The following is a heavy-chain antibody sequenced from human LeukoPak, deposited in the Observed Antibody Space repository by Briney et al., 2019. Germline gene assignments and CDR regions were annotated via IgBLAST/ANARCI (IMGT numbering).Heavy chain of an antibody. Sequence: SETLSLTCAVYGGSFSGYYWSWIRQPPGKGLEWIGEINHSGSTNYNPSLKSRVTISVDTSKNQFSLKLSSVTAADTAVYYCARGRTTYYGSGSYSFPRGIDVWGQGTTVTVSS. CDR2: INHSGST. CDR1: GGSFSGYY. D-gene: IGHD3-10*01. CDR3: ARGRTTYYGSGSYSFPRGIDV. V-gene: IGHV4-34*01. J-gene: IGHJ6*02.